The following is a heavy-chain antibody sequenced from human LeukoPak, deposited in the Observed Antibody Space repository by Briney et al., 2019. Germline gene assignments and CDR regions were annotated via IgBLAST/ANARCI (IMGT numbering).Heavy chain of an antibody. CDR2: ISWNSGSI. D-gene: IGHD2-2*01. Sequence: GGSLRLSCAASGFTFDDYAMHWVRQAPGKGLEWVSGISWNSGSIGYADSVKGRFTISRDNAKNSLYLQMNSLRAEDTALYYCAKDIGGGGSTSSFDYWGQGTLVTVSS. J-gene: IGHJ4*02. CDR1: GFTFDDYA. CDR3: AKDIGGGGSTSSFDY. V-gene: IGHV3-9*01.